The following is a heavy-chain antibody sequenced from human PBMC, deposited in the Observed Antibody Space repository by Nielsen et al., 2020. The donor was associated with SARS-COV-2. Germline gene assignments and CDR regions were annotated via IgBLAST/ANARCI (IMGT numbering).Heavy chain of an antibody. V-gene: IGHV2-70*11. CDR3: ARTYYGPNSVHY. Sequence: SGPTLVQPPPTLTLTCTFSGFSLSTSGMCLSWIRQPPGKALEWLARIDWDDDKYYSTSLKTRLTISKDTSKNQVVLTMTKMYPVDTATYYCARTYYGPNSVHYWSQVTLLTVSS. D-gene: IGHD4-17*01. CDR1: GFSLSTSGMC. J-gene: IGHJ4*02. CDR2: IDWDDDK.